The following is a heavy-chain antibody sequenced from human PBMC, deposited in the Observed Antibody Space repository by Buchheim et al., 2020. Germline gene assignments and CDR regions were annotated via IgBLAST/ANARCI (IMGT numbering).Heavy chain of an antibody. D-gene: IGHD1-7*01. J-gene: IGHJ6*02. Sequence: QVQLQESGPGLVKPSETLSLTCTVSGDSITSYYWTWIRQPPGKGLEWIGYVYYRGSTNYSPSLQSRLSMSVDTSKNHFSLKLSSITAADTAVYFCARSGPELKWDYYYYGLDVWGQGTTGTVSS. CDR2: VYYRGST. CDR1: GDSITSYY. V-gene: IGHV4-59*01. CDR3: ARSGPELKWDYYYYGLDV.